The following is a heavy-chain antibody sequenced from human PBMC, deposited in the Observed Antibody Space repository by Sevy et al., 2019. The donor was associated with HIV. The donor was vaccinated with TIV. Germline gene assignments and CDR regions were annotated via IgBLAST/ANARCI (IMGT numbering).Heavy chain of an antibody. D-gene: IGHD5-12*01. Sequence: GGSLRLSCSGSGISFFNTWMSWVRQAPGKGLEWVGRVKTETDGGTREYAAFVKGRFIISRDDSKDTIYLHMDSQQTEDSAVYFCATDRWRFFDSGTRFLLPFFYSWGPGTLVTVSS. J-gene: IGHJ4*02. CDR1: GISFFNTW. V-gene: IGHV3-15*01. CDR2: VKTETDGGTR. CDR3: ATDRWRFFDSGTRFLLPFFYS.